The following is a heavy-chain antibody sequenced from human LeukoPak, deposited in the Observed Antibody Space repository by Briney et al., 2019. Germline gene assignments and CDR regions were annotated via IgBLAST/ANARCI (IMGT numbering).Heavy chain of an antibody. CDR2: IYQGGSN. CDR3: ARAIREYYYYYGMDV. Sequence: SETLSLTCAVSGVSISSGGYFWRWIRQPPGKGLEGIGYIYQGGSNYYHPSLKSRITISVDRSKPQFSLKLSSVTAADTAVYYCARAIREYYYYYGMDVWGKGTTVTVSS. J-gene: IGHJ6*04. V-gene: IGHV4-30-2*01. CDR1: GVSISSGGYF. D-gene: IGHD5-12*01.